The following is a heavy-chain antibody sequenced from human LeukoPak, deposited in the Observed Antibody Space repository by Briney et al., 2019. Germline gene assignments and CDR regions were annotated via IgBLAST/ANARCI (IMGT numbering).Heavy chain of an antibody. CDR2: ISGSGGST. CDR3: AKDNHDFWSGTPEAFDI. J-gene: IGHJ3*02. V-gene: IGHV3-23*01. D-gene: IGHD3-3*01. Sequence: PGGSLRLSCAASGFTFSSYAMSWVRQAPGKGLEWVSAISGSGGSTYYADSVKGRFTISRDNSKNTLYLQMNSLRAEDTAVYYCAKDNHDFWSGTPEAFDIWGQGTMVTVSS. CDR1: GFTFSSYA.